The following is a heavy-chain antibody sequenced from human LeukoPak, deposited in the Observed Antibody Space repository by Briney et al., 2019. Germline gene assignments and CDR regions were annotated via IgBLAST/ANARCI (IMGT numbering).Heavy chain of an antibody. CDR1: GFTFSSYA. CDR2: ISYDGSNK. D-gene: IGHD2-8*01. J-gene: IGHJ4*02. CDR3: TTVEHGVINSLDS. Sequence: PGRSLKLSCAASGFTFSSYAMHWVRQAPGKGLEWVAVISYDGSNKYYADSVKGRFTISRDNSKNTLYLQMNSLRGEDTAVYYCTTVEHGVINSLDSWGQGTLVTVSS. V-gene: IGHV3-30*14.